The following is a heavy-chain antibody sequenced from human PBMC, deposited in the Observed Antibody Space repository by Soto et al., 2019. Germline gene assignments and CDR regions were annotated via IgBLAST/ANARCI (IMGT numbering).Heavy chain of an antibody. J-gene: IGHJ4*02. V-gene: IGHV4-39*01. D-gene: IGHD1-26*01. CDR2: IYYRGST. Sequence: PSETLSLTCTVSGGSISSSSYYWGWIRQPPGKGLEWIGSIYYRGSTYYNPSLKSRVTISVDTSKNQFSLKLSSVTAADTAVYYCARNGKWEQPLFSTPGYGARGTRATVPS. CDR3: ARNGKWEQPLFSTPGY. CDR1: GGSISSSSYY.